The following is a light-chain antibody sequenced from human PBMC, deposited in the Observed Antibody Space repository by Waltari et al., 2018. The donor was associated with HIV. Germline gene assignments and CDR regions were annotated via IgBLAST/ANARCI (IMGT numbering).Light chain of an antibody. CDR1: SSNIGSNS. Sequence: QSVLTPPPSASGPPGQRVTISCSGSSSNIGSNSVYWYQQSPGTAPKLLIYRNNQRPSGVPNRFSGSKSGTSASLAISGLRSEDEADYYCAAWDDSLSGWVFGGGTKLTVL. V-gene: IGLV1-47*01. CDR2: RNN. CDR3: AAWDDSLSGWV. J-gene: IGLJ3*02.